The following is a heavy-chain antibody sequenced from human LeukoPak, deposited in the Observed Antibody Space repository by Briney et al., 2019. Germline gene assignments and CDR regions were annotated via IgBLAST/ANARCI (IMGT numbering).Heavy chain of an antibody. V-gene: IGHV3-30*18. D-gene: IGHD3/OR15-3a*01. Sequence: HPGGSLRLSCAASGFTFSSYGMHWVRQAPGKGLEWVAVISYDGSNKYYADSVKGRFTISRDNPNNTLFLQMNSLRAEDTAVYFCAKRGVVIRVVLVGFHKEAYYFESWGQGALVTVSS. CDR2: ISYDGSNK. CDR1: GFTFSSYG. J-gene: IGHJ4*02. CDR3: AKRGVVIRVVLVGFHKEAYYFES.